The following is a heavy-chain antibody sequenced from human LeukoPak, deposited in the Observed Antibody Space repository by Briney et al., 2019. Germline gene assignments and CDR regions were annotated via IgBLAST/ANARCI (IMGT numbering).Heavy chain of an antibody. Sequence: ASVKVSCKASGYTFTSYGISWVRQAPGQGLEWMGWISAYNGNTNYAQKLQGRVTMTTDTSTSTAYMELRSLTSKDTGVYYCVREFVGGTFDYWGQGALITVSA. CDR2: ISAYNGNT. CDR1: GYTFTSYG. CDR3: VREFVGGTFDY. V-gene: IGHV1-18*01. D-gene: IGHD3-3*01. J-gene: IGHJ4*02.